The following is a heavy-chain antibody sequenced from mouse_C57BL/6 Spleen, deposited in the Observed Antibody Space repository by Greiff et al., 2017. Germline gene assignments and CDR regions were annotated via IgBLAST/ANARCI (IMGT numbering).Heavy chain of an antibody. J-gene: IGHJ4*01. CDR3: ARSFITTVVATYYYAMDS. D-gene: IGHD1-1*01. V-gene: IGHV1-72*01. CDR2: IDPNSGGT. CDR1: GYTFTSYW. Sequence: QVQLKQPGAELVKPGASVKLSCKASGYTFTSYWMHWVKQRPGRGLEWIGRIDPNSGGTKYNEKFKSKATLTVDKPSSPAYMQLSSLTSEDSAVYYCARSFITTVVATYYYAMDSWGQGTSVPVSS.